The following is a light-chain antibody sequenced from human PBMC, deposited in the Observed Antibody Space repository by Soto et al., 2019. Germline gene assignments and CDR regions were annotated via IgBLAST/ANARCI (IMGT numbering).Light chain of an antibody. V-gene: IGLV2-14*01. CDR1: SSDVGGYNY. Sequence: QSALTQPASVSGSPGQSITISCTGTSSDVGGYNYVSWYQQHPGKAPKLMIYDVNNRPSGVSNRFSGSKSGNTSSLTISGLQAEDEAEYYCSSYTSSSTLNVIFGGGTKLTVL. J-gene: IGLJ2*01. CDR3: SSYTSSSTLNVI. CDR2: DVN.